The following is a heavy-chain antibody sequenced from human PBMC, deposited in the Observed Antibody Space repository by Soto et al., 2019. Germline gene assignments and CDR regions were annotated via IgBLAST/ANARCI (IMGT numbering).Heavy chain of an antibody. Sequence: SETLSLTCTVSGGSISSGGYYWSWIRQHPGKGLEWIGYIYYSGSTYYNPSLKSRVTISVDTSKNQFSLKLSSVTAADTAVYYCARNPRPKITMVRGVAPDDAFDIWGQGTMVTVSS. V-gene: IGHV4-31*03. J-gene: IGHJ3*02. CDR2: IYYSGST. CDR1: GGSISSGGYY. D-gene: IGHD3-10*01. CDR3: ARNPRPKITMVRGVAPDDAFDI.